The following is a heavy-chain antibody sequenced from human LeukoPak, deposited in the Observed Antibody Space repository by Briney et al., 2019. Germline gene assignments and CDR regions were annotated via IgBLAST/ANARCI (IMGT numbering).Heavy chain of an antibody. CDR2: IKSKTDGGTT. Sequence: GGSLRLSCAASGFTFSNAWMSWVRQAPGKGLEWVGRIKSKTDGGTTDYAAPVKGRFTISRDDSKNTLYPQMNSLKTEDTAVYYCTTEAFYCSGGSCYSTLWGQGTLVTVSS. CDR1: GFTFSNAW. J-gene: IGHJ4*02. V-gene: IGHV3-15*01. CDR3: TTEAFYCSGGSCYSTL. D-gene: IGHD2-15*01.